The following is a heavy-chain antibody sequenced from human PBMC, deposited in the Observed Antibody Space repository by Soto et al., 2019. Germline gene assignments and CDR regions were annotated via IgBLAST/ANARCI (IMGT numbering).Heavy chain of an antibody. CDR1: GYTLTELS. CDR3: ARDLTQLLPGTFYY. V-gene: IGHV1-24*01. CDR2: FDPEDGET. J-gene: IGHJ4*02. D-gene: IGHD6-6*01. Sequence: ASVKVSCKVSGYTLTELSMHWVRQAPGKGLEWMGGFDPEDGETIYAQKFQGRVTITRDTSASTAYMELSSLRSEDTAVYYCARDLTQLLPGTFYYWGQGTLVTVSS.